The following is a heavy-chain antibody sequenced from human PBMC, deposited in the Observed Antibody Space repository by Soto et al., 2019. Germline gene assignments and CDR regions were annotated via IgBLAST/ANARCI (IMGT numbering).Heavy chain of an antibody. J-gene: IGHJ6*02. CDR3: ARDGAYSSSWYTRYYYYGMDV. V-gene: IGHV4-34*01. CDR2: INHSGST. D-gene: IGHD6-13*01. Sequence: PSETLSLTCAVYGGSFSCYYWSGSRQPPGKGLEWIGEINHSGSTNYNPSLKSRVTISVDTSKNQFSLKLSSVTAADTAVYYCARDGAYSSSWYTRYYYYGMDVWGQGTTVTVSS. CDR1: GGSFSCYY.